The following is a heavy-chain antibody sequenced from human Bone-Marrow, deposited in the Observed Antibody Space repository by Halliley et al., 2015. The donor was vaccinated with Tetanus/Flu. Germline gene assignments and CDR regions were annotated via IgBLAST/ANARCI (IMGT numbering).Heavy chain of an antibody. CDR3: ARGPTGTSYPDY. CDR2: IYQSGST. D-gene: IGHD1-1*01. V-gene: IGHV4-4*02. Sequence: GWIGEIYQSGSTNYNPSLKSRITISVDKSKNQFSRNLNSVTAADTAVYYCARGPTGTSYPDYWGQGTLVTVSS. J-gene: IGHJ4*02.